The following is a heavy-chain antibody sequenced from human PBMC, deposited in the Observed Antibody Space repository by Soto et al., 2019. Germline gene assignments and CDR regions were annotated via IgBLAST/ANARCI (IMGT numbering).Heavy chain of an antibody. Sequence: GASVKVSCKASGYTSTGYYMHWVRQSPGQGLEWMGWINPNSGGTNYAQKFQGRVTMTRDTSIITAYMELSRLRSDDTAVYYCARGGGFYYYGMDVWGQGTTVTVSS. V-gene: IGHV1-2*02. D-gene: IGHD3-10*01. CDR3: ARGGGFYYYGMDV. CDR1: GYTSTGYY. CDR2: INPNSGGT. J-gene: IGHJ6*02.